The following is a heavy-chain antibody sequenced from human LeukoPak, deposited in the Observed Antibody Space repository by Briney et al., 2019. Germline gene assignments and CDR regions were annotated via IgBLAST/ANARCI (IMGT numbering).Heavy chain of an antibody. CDR2: IWNDGNPK. D-gene: IGHD1-26*01. Sequence: GGSLRLSCAASGFTFSSYWMSWVRQAPGKGLEWVAVIWNDGNPKYCADSVKGRFTISRDNSNNMLFLQMNGLGPEDTAVYYCAKSGTTMTNYYSDYWGRGTLVTVSS. V-gene: IGHV3-30*02. CDR1: GFTFSSYW. J-gene: IGHJ4*02. CDR3: AKSGTTMTNYYSDY.